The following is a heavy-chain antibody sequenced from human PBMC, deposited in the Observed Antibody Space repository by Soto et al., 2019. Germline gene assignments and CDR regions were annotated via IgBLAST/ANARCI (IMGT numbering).Heavy chain of an antibody. CDR1: GGTFGNTA. Sequence: QVQLVQSGAEVKKPGSSVNVSCKTSGGTFGNTAVTWVRQAPGQGLEWMGGIVPMFGTANYAQKFQGRVTVTADESTNTAYRELRSLRSDDTAVYDCARDGDPGYTFWSGPLGGGRFDPWGQGTLVTVAS. V-gene: IGHV1-69*12. J-gene: IGHJ5*02. D-gene: IGHD3-3*01. CDR3: ARDGDPGYTFWSGPLGGGRFDP. CDR2: IVPMFGTA.